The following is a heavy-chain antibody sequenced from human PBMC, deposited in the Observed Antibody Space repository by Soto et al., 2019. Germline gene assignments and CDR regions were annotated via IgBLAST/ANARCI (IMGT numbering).Heavy chain of an antibody. CDR1: GFTFSSYG. V-gene: IGHV3-33*01. CDR3: ARELMSRDAFDI. D-gene: IGHD3-16*01. Sequence: QVQLVESGGGVVQPGRSLRLSCAASGFTFSSYGMHWVRQAPGKGLEWVAVIWYDGSNKYYADSVKGRFTISRDNSKNTLYLQMNSLRAEDTDVYYCARELMSRDAFDIWGQGTMVTVSS. CDR2: IWYDGSNK. J-gene: IGHJ3*02.